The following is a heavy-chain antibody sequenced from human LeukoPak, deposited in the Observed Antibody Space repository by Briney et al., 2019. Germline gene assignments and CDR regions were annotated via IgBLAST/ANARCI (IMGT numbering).Heavy chain of an antibody. CDR3: ARAVGATTFGWFDP. CDR2: ISSNGGST. V-gene: IGHV3-64*01. CDR1: GFTFSSYA. J-gene: IGHJ5*02. D-gene: IGHD1-26*01. Sequence: GGSLRLSCAASGFTFSSYAMHWVRQAPGKGLEYVSGISSNGGSTYYANSVKGRFTVSRDNSKNTLYLQMGSLRPEDMAVYYCARAVGATTFGWFDPWGQGTLVTVSS.